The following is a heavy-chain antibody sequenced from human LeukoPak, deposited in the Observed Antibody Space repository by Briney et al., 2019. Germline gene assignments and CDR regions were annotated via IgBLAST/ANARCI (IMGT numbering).Heavy chain of an antibody. D-gene: IGHD3-22*01. CDR1: GFTFSNYA. Sequence: TGGSLRLSCADSGFTFSNYAMSWVRQAPGKGLEWVSIITGYSESTYYADSVKGRFTISRDNSQNTLYLQMNSLRVEDTAIYYCAKYRSGYLYYFDSWGRGTLVTVSS. V-gene: IGHV3-23*01. J-gene: IGHJ4*02. CDR3: AKYRSGYLYYFDS. CDR2: ITGYSEST.